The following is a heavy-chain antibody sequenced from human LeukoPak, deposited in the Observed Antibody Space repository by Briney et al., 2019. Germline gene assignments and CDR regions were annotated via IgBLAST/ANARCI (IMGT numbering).Heavy chain of an antibody. Sequence: GRSLRLSCAASAFPFSSYGMHWVRQAPGKGLEWVAVIRHDGSHKYYADSVTGRFTISRDNSKNTLYLQMNSLRAEDTAIYYCASGVYSSGWYLDYWGQGTLVTVSS. CDR1: AFPFSSYG. CDR3: ASGVYSSGWYLDY. D-gene: IGHD6-19*01. CDR2: IRHDGSHK. V-gene: IGHV3-33*01. J-gene: IGHJ4*02.